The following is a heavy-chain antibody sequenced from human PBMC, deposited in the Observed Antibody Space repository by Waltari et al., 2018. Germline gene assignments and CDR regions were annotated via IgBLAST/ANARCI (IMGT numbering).Heavy chain of an antibody. CDR2: IKQDGSDK. CDR3: SSMDF. V-gene: IGHV3-7*01. CDR1: GFTFSEFW. J-gene: IGHJ6*03. Sequence: EVQLVESGGGLVQPGGSLRLSCAASGFTFSEFWMSWVRQAPGKGLEWVANIKQDGSDKYYVESVKGRFTISRDNANYLLFLQMNSLRVDDTALYYCSSMDFWGKGTTVIVSS.